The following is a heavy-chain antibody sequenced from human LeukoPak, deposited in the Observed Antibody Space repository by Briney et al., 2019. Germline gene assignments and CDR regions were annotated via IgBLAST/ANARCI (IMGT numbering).Heavy chain of an antibody. D-gene: IGHD2-21*01. CDR2: IYYSGST. V-gene: IGHV4-59*12. CDR1: GGSISSFY. Sequence: SETLSLTCTVSGGSISSFYWSWIRQPPGKGLEWIGYIYYSGSTNYNPSLKSRVTMSVDTSKNQFSLKLSSVTAADTAMYYCARYSNWFDPWGQGTLVTVSS. CDR3: ARYSNWFDP. J-gene: IGHJ5*02.